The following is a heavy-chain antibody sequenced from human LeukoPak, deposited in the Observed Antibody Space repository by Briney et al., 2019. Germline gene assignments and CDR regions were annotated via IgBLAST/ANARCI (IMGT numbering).Heavy chain of an antibody. CDR1: GVSMSAYQ. D-gene: IGHD2-21*01. J-gene: IGHJ4*02. Sequence: SETLSLTCTVSGVSMSAYQWSWVRQSPEKGLEWIGCINTRGETSYNPSLKSRVTTSVDTSKSQFSLRLTSVTAADTAVYYCATSNDAKIAPFDHWGQGAPVTVSS. CDR3: ATSNDAKIAPFDH. V-gene: IGHV4-4*09. CDR2: INTRGET.